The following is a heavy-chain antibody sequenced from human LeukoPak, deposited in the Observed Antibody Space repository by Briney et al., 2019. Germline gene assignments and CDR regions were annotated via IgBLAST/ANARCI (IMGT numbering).Heavy chain of an antibody. CDR2: ISYDGSNK. V-gene: IGHV3-30*18. D-gene: IGHD3-3*01. CDR3: AKVFKVLDAFDI. J-gene: IGHJ3*02. CDR1: GFTFSSYG. Sequence: SGGSLRLSCAASGFTFSSYGMHWVRQAPGKGLEWVAVISYDGSNKYYADSVKGRFTISRDNSKNTLYLQMNSLRAEDTAVYYCAKVFKVLDAFDIWGQGTMVTVSS.